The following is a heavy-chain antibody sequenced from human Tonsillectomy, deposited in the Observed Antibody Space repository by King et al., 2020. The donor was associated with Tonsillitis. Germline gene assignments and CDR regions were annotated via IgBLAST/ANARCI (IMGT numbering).Heavy chain of an antibody. J-gene: IGHJ3*02. CDR2: ISGSGGST. CDR3: AKELGDEVGDGFDI. D-gene: IGHD1-26*01. V-gene: IGHV3-23*04. Sequence: DVQLVESGGGLVQPGGSLRLSCAASGFPFNNYAMSWVRQPPGKGLEWVSAISGSGGSTYYPDSVKGRFTISRDNSKNTQYLQMNSLRVEDTAVYYCAKELGDEVGDGFDIWGQGTMVTVSS. CDR1: GFPFNNYA.